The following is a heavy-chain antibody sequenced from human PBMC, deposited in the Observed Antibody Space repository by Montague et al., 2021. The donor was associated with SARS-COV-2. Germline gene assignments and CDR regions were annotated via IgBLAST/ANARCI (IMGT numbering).Heavy chain of an antibody. J-gene: IGHJ4*01. CDR2: ISYSGAT. CDR1: GGSISGRL. V-gene: IGHV4-59*08. D-gene: IGHD3-3*01. Sequence: SETLSLTCTDSGGSISGRLWSWIRQTPGKGLEWIGYISYSGATSSNPSLKSRVTLLVDTAVNQFSLKMRSVTAADTAIYCCARQQGLSGSGVVRLMELDIWGHGALVTVSS. CDR3: ARQQGLSGSGVVRLMELDI.